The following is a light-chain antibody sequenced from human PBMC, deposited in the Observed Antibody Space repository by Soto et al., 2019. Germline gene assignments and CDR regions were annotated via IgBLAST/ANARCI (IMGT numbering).Light chain of an antibody. CDR3: TSYTRDTALV. CDR2: EVS. J-gene: IGLJ1*01. CDR1: SSDVGTYNY. Sequence: QSALTQPASVSGSPGRSITISCTGTSSDVGTYNYVSWYQHHPGKAPKLIIYEVSNRPSGVSNRFSGSKYGSTASLTISGLQAEDEADYHCTSYTRDTALVFGTGTKVTVL. V-gene: IGLV2-14*01.